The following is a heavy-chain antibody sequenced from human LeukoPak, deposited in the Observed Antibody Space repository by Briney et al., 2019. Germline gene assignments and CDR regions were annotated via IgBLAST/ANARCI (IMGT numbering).Heavy chain of an antibody. CDR3: ARDQFLDH. CDR2: IDCTSSVT. V-gene: IGHV3-11*05. D-gene: IGHD2-21*01. J-gene: IGHJ4*01. CDR1: GFTFSDYY. Sequence: GGSLRLSCAASGFTFSDYYMTWIRQAPGRGLEWISYIDCTSSVTKYADSLKGRFTISRDNAKSSLYLQMNSLRAEDTAVYYCARDQFLDHWGQGTLLTVSS.